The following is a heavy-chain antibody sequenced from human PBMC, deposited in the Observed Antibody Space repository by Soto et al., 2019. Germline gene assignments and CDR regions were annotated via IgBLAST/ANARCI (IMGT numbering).Heavy chain of an antibody. CDR1: GYTFTAYA. D-gene: IGHD4-17*01. Sequence: QVQLVQSGAEVKKPGASVKVSCKASGYTFTAYAISWVRQAPGQGLEWMGWISAYNGDTNYAQMLQGGDTATKXTSTSTAYMELRSLRSDDTAVYYCARDSTVTTLDYWGQGTLVTVSS. CDR2: ISAYNGDT. CDR3: ARDSTVTTLDY. V-gene: IGHV1-18*01. J-gene: IGHJ4*02.